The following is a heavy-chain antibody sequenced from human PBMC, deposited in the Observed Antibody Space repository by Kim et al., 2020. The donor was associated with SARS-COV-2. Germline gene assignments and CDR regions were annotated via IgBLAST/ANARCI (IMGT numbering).Heavy chain of an antibody. Sequence: GESLKISCKGSGYSFTNNWIDWVRQKPGKGLEWMGIIYPGDSDTRYSPSFQGQVTISADKSISTAYLQWSSLKASDTAIYYCARWFRDGYNYYYYGMDVWGQGTTVTVSS. D-gene: IGHD5-12*01. V-gene: IGHV5-51*01. CDR2: IYPGDSDT. J-gene: IGHJ6*02. CDR3: ARWFRDGYNYYYYGMDV. CDR1: GYSFTNNW.